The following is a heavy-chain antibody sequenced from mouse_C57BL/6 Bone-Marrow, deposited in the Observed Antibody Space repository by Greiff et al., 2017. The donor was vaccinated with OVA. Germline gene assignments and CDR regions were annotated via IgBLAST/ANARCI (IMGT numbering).Heavy chain of an antibody. CDR3: TGGDGYAWFAY. Sequence: EVKLVESGGGLVQPGGSMKLSCVASGFTFSNYWMNWVRQSPEKGLEWVAQIRLKSDNYATHYAESVKGRFTISRDDSKSSVYLQMNNLRAEDTGIYYCTGGDGYAWFAYWGQGTLVTVSA. D-gene: IGHD2-2*01. CDR1: GFTFSNYW. CDR2: IRLKSDNYAT. V-gene: IGHV6-3*01. J-gene: IGHJ3*01.